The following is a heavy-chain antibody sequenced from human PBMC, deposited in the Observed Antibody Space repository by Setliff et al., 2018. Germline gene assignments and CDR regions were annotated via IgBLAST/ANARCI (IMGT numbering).Heavy chain of an antibody. J-gene: IGHJ4*02. CDR1: GFSLSTSGVG. V-gene: IGHV2-5*02. Sequence: KSGPTLVNPTQTLTLTCNLSGFSLSTSGVGVGWIRQPPGKALEWLALLYWDDDKRYSPSLKSRLTITKDTSKNQVVLTMTNMYPVDTATNYCAHSFYYYDNSGYYYYYFDYWGQGTLVTVSS. CDR3: AHSFYYYDNSGYYYYYFDY. CDR2: LYWDDDK. D-gene: IGHD3-22*01.